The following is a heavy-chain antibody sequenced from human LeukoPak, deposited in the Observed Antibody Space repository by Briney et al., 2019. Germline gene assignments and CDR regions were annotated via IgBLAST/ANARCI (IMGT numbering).Heavy chain of an antibody. CDR2: INPSGGST. D-gene: IGHD5-24*01. J-gene: IGHJ6*03. V-gene: IGHV1-46*01. CDR1: GYTFTSYY. CDR3: AREFVEMATHLYYMDV. Sequence: ASVKVSCKASGYTFTSYYMHWVRQAPGQGLEWMGIINPSGGSTSYAQKFQGRVTMTRDTSTSTVCMELSSLRSEDTAVYYCAREFVEMATHLYYMDVWGKGTTVTVSS.